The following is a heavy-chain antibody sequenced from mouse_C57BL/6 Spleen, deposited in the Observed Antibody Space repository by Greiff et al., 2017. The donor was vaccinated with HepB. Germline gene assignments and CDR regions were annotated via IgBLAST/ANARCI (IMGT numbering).Heavy chain of an antibody. CDR1: GFNIKDDY. CDR2: IDPENGDT. Sequence: EVKLMESGAELVRPGASVKLSCTASGFNIKDDYMHWVKQRPEQGLEWIGWIDPENGDTEYASKFQGKATITADTSSNTAYLQLSSLTSEDTAVYYCTFYYDFAYWGQGTLVTVSA. V-gene: IGHV14-4*01. CDR3: TFYYDFAY. D-gene: IGHD2-4*01. J-gene: IGHJ3*01.